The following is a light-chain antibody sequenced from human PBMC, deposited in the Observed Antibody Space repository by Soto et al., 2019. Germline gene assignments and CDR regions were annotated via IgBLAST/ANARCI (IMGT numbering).Light chain of an antibody. V-gene: IGKV1-33*01. Sequence: DVQMTQSPSSLSAAVGDRVTITCQASQDIGNYLNWYQQKPGKAPKLLIYDASNLETGVPSRFSGSGFGTDFSFTISSLQPEDIATYYCQKFDNLPWTFGQGTKVEIK. CDR3: QKFDNLPWT. CDR2: DAS. CDR1: QDIGNY. J-gene: IGKJ1*01.